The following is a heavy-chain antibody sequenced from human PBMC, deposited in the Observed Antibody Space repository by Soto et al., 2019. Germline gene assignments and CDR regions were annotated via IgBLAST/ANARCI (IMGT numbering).Heavy chain of an antibody. CDR3: ANIYDFWSGYYTSHIDY. J-gene: IGHJ4*02. Sequence: GGSLRLSCAASGFTFSSYSMNWVRQAPGKGLEWVSSISSSSSYIYYADSVKGRFTISRDNSKNTLYLQMNSLRAEDTAVYYCANIYDFWSGYYTSHIDYWGQGTLVTVSS. CDR1: GFTFSSYS. D-gene: IGHD3-3*01. CDR2: ISSSSSYI. V-gene: IGHV3-21*04.